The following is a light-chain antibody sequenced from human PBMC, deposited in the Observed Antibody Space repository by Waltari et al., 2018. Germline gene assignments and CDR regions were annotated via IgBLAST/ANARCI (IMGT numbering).Light chain of an antibody. J-gene: IGKJ1*01. CDR1: QGLVYSDGNIF. CDR2: HVS. Sequence: DVVLTQSPLSLSVTLGQSASISCRSSQGLVYSDGNIFLNWFHQKGGQSPRRLIYHVSNRDSGVPDRFSGSGSGTDFTLNISKVEAEDVGVYFCMEGSHSPPWTFGQGTKVKIK. CDR3: MEGSHSPPWT. V-gene: IGKV2-30*01.